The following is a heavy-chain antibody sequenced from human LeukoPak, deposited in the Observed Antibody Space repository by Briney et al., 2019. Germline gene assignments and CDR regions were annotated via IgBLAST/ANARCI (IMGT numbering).Heavy chain of an antibody. Sequence: PGGTLRLSCAASGFTFSLYGMSWVRQAPGKGLEWVSAISGSGGSTYYADSVKGRFTISRDNSKNTLYLQMNSLRAEDTAVYYCAKEGVYAQSSYPYYFDYWGQGTLVTVSS. D-gene: IGHD6-6*01. CDR3: AKEGVYAQSSYPYYFDY. J-gene: IGHJ4*02. CDR2: ISGSGGST. CDR1: GFTFSLYG. V-gene: IGHV3-23*01.